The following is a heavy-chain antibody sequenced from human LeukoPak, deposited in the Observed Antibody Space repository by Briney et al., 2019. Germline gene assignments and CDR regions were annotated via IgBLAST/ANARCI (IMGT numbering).Heavy chain of an antibody. Sequence: GGSLRLSCAASGFTFSSYWMSWVRQAPGKGLEWVANIKQDGSEKYCVDSVKGRFTISRDNAKNSLYLQMNSLRAEDTAVYYCARDLVDYDFWSGPSWGQGTLVTVSS. V-gene: IGHV3-7*01. CDR1: GFTFSSYW. J-gene: IGHJ5*02. CDR3: ARDLVDYDFWSGPS. CDR2: IKQDGSEK. D-gene: IGHD3-3*01.